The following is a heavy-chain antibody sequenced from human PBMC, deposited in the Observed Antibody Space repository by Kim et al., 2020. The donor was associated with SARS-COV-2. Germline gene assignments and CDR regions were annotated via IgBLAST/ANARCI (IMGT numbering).Heavy chain of an antibody. CDR2: IWYDGSNK. Sequence: GGSLRLSCAVSGFTFSNYGMHWVRQAPGKGLEWVAVIWYDGSNKYYGDSVKGRFTISRDNPKNTLYLQMNNLRAEDTAVYYCARRLGGVVIGYYLDVWGTGTAVTVSS. V-gene: IGHV3-33*01. CDR1: GFTFSNYG. J-gene: IGHJ6*03. CDR3: ARRLGGVVIGYYLDV. D-gene: IGHD3-3*01.